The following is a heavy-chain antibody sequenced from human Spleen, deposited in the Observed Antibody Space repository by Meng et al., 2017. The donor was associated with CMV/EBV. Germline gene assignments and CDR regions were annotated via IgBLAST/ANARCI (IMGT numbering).Heavy chain of an antibody. Sequence: TFSSYGINWVRQAPGQGLEWLGWIRVYNGDTKYSQKFQDRVTLTTDTSTSTAYMELRSLRSDDTAVYYCSRRGASYCGVDCLAWFDPWGQGTLVTVSS. CDR1: TFSSYG. CDR3: SRRGASYCGVDCLAWFDP. V-gene: IGHV1-18*01. D-gene: IGHD2-21*01. J-gene: IGHJ5*02. CDR2: IRVYNGDT.